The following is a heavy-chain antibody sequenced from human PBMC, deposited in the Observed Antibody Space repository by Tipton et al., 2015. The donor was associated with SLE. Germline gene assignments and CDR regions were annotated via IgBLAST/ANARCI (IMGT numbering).Heavy chain of an antibody. Sequence: TLSLTCTVSGGSVSSGSYYWAWIRQPPGKGPEWIGTIYYSGSTYYYPSLKSRITISVDTSKNQFSLEVRSVTAADTAVYYCAGRDFWTGYLDYWGQGSLVTVSS. CDR1: GGSVSSGSYY. J-gene: IGHJ4*02. CDR3: AGRDFWTGYLDY. V-gene: IGHV4-39*07. D-gene: IGHD3/OR15-3a*01. CDR2: IYYSGST.